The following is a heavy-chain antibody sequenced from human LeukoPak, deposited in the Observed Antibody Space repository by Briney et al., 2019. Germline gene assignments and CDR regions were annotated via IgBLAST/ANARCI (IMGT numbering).Heavy chain of an antibody. CDR3: ARGGGGYCSGGRCNFYRYYMDV. D-gene: IGHD2-15*01. CDR2: ISSGYPTI. Sequence: GGSLRLSCEASGFTFSTYNMNWVRQAPGKGLEWVSYISSGYPTIYYADSVKGRFTISRDNAKNSLYLQMNSLRAGDTAVYYCARGGGGYCSGGRCNFYRYYMDVWGKGTTVTVSS. V-gene: IGHV3-48*01. J-gene: IGHJ6*03. CDR1: GFTFSTYN.